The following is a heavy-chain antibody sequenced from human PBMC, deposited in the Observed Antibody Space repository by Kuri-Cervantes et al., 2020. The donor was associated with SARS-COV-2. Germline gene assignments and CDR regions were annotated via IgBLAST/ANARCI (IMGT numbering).Heavy chain of an antibody. Sequence: ASVKVSCKASGYTFSNFAISWVRQAPGHGLEWMGWTSAYNGKTEYANNFYGRVIMTTDTSTSTAYMELRSLTSDDTAVYYCAGGAGTWWYFDLWGRGTLVTVSS. CDR2: TSAYNGKT. J-gene: IGHJ2*01. V-gene: IGHV1-18*01. CDR1: GYTFSNFA. D-gene: IGHD3-10*01. CDR3: AGGAGTWWYFDL.